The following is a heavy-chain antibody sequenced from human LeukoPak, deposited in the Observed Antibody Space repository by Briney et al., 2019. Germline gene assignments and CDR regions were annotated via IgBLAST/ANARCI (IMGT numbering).Heavy chain of an antibody. CDR1: GFTFSNYW. J-gene: IGHJ4*02. Sequence: PGGSLRLSCAASGFTFSNYWMHWVRQAPGKGLEWVANIRQDGGEIYYADSVKGRFSISRDNAKNTLYLQMNSLRAEDTAVYYCARIRYSSSWYALDYWGQGTLVTVSS. V-gene: IGHV3-7*01. CDR3: ARIRYSSSWYALDY. D-gene: IGHD6-13*01. CDR2: IRQDGGEI.